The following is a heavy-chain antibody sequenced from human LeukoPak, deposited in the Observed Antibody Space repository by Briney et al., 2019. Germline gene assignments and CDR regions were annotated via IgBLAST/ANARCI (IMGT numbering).Heavy chain of an antibody. Sequence: GGSLRLSCAASGFTFRNHWTHWVRQPPGKGLVWVSCISSDGSSTTYADSVKGRFTISRDNAKNTLYLQMNNLRAEDTAMYYCARDQRVTGRPDIDYWGQGTLVIVSS. V-gene: IGHV3-74*03. CDR3: ARDQRVTGRPDIDY. D-gene: IGHD6-6*01. CDR1: GFTFRNHW. J-gene: IGHJ4*02. CDR2: ISSDGSST.